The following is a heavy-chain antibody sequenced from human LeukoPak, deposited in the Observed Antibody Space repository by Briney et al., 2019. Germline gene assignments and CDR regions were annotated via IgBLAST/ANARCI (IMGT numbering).Heavy chain of an antibody. CDR2: INHSGST. V-gene: IGHV4-34*01. CDR1: GFSVSSNY. CDR3: ARSSPGSGSYPLDY. Sequence: PGGSLRLSCAASGFSVSSNYMNWVRQAPGKGLEWIGEINHSGSTNYNPSLKSRVTISVDTSKNQFSLKLSSVTAADTAVYYCARSSPGSGSYPLDYWGQGTLVTVSS. J-gene: IGHJ4*02. D-gene: IGHD3-10*01.